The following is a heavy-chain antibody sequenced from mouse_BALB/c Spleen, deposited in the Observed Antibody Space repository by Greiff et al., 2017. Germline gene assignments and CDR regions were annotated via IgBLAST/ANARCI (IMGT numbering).Heavy chain of an antibody. J-gene: IGHJ2*01. CDR2: ISYDGSN. CDR1: GYSITSGYY. CDR3: ARDDDYYGYYFDY. Sequence: EVQLQESGPGLVKPSQSLSLTCSVTGYSITSGYYWNWIRQFPGNKLEWMGYISYDGSNNYNPSLKNRISITRDTSKNQFFLKLNSVTTEDTATYYCARDDDYYGYYFDYWGQGTTLTVSS. D-gene: IGHD2-3*01. V-gene: IGHV3-6*02.